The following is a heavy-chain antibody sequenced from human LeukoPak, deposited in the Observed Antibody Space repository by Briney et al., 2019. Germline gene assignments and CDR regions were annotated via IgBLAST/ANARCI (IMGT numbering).Heavy chain of an antibody. CDR3: AKDSRYDILTGYSYWYFDL. CDR1: GFTFSSYA. J-gene: IGHJ2*01. D-gene: IGHD3-9*01. Sequence: AGGSLRLSCAASGFTFSSYAMSWVRQAPGKGLEWVSAISGSGGSTYYADSVKGRFTISRDNAKNSLYLQMNSLRAEDTALYYCAKDSRYDILTGYSYWYFDLWGRGTLVTVSS. V-gene: IGHV3-23*01. CDR2: ISGSGGST.